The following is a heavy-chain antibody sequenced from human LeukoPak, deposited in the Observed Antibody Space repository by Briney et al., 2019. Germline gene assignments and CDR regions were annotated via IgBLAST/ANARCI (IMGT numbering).Heavy chain of an antibody. J-gene: IGHJ6*02. Sequence: GGSLRLSCAASGFTFSSYAMHWVRQAPGKGLVWVSRVKSDGSSTSYADSVKGRFTISRDNAENSLDLQMNSLRPEDTALYYCAKGYHEDYYYYGLDVWGQGTTVTVSS. CDR1: GFTFSSYA. CDR2: VKSDGSST. D-gene: IGHD1-14*01. CDR3: AKGYHEDYYYYGLDV. V-gene: IGHV3-74*01.